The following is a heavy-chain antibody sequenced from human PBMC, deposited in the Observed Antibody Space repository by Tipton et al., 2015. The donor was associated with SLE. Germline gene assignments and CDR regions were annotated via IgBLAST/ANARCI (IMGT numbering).Heavy chain of an antibody. V-gene: IGHV4-34*12. J-gene: IGHJ4*02. CDR2: IIHSGVT. Sequence: TLSLTCAVYGESFNGYFWTWIRQPPGKGLEWIAEIIHSGVTNYNPSLRSRVTISVDMSKKQVSLTLSSVTAADTAVYYCARVAPTEVFDYWGQGTLVTVSS. CDR3: ARVAPTEVFDY. D-gene: IGHD1-1*01. CDR1: GESFNGYF.